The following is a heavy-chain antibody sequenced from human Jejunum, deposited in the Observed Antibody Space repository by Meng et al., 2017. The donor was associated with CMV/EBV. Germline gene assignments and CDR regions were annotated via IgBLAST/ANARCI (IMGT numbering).Heavy chain of an antibody. Sequence: DIITSNYMQGGRQETRERREWMGIIKPSGGSTSYEQKFEGRGIMISEKYTSTVYMELRSMRSEETAVKYCARGGENYDSRCPNRFDPWGQGTLVTVSS. D-gene: IGHD3-22*01. CDR2: IKPSGGST. J-gene: IGHJ5*02. CDR1: DIITSNY. CDR3: ARGGENYDSRCPNRFDP. V-gene: IGHV1-46*01.